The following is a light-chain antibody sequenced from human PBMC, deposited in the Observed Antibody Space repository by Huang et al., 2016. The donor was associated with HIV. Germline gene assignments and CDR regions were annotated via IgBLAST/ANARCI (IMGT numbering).Light chain of an antibody. CDR1: QSVSKY. Sequence: EIVLTQSPATLSLSPGERATLSCRASQSVSKYLAWYQQKPGEAPRLLIYDAPNRATGIPARFSGSGSGTDFTLTINSLEPEDSAVYYCQQRSNWPPLTFGGGTKVEI. J-gene: IGKJ4*01. CDR3: QQRSNWPPLT. CDR2: DAP. V-gene: IGKV3-11*01.